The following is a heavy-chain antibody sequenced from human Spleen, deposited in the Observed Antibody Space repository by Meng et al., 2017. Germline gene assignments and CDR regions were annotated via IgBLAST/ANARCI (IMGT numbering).Heavy chain of an antibody. CDR3: VRAYDNYFDY. CDR2: ISWNGGSK. D-gene: IGHD5-12*01. Sequence: GGSLRLSCAASGFTFDDYAMHWVRQAPGKGLEWVSGISWNGGSKDYVDSVKGRFTISRDNAKNSLYLQMNSLRAEDMALYYCVRAYDNYFDYWGQGTLGHRLL. V-gene: IGHV3-9*03. J-gene: IGHJ4*02. CDR1: GFTFDDYA.